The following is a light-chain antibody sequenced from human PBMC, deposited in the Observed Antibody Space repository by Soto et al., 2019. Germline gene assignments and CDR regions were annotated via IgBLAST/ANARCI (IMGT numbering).Light chain of an antibody. V-gene: IGKV3-15*01. CDR3: QQYTNWPPIT. CDR2: GAS. CDR1: QSVSSN. J-gene: IGKJ5*01. Sequence: EIVMTQSPATLSVSPGERATLSCRASQSVSSNLAWYQHKPGQAPRLLIYGASTRATGIPARFSGSGSGTEFTLTISSLQSEDVAVYYCQQYTNWPPITFGQGTRLEIK.